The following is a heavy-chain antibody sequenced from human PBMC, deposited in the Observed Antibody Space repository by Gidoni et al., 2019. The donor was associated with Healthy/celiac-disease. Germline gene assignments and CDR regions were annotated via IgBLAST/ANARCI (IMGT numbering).Heavy chain of an antibody. V-gene: IGHV4-34*01. Sequence: QVQLQQSGAGLLKPSETLSLTCAVYGGSFSGYYWSWLRQPPGKGLEWIGEINHSGSTNYNPSLKSRVTISVDTSKNQFSLKLSSVTAADTAVYYCASYDYDFWSGYYLDYWGQGTLVTVSS. J-gene: IGHJ4*02. CDR1: GGSFSGYY. CDR3: ASYDYDFWSGYYLDY. D-gene: IGHD3-3*01. CDR2: INHSGST.